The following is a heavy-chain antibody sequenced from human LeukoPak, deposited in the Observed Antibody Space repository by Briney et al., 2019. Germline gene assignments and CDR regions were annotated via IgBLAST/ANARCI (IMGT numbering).Heavy chain of an antibody. CDR1: GFTFSSYG. D-gene: IGHD1-7*01. CDR2: IRYDGSNK. Sequence: PGGSLRLSCAASGFTFSSYGMHWVRQAPGKGLEWVAFIRYDGSNKYYADSVKGRFTISRDNSKNTLYLQMNSLRAEDTAVYYCARDRGGVTGTSNFDYWGQGTLVTVSS. CDR3: ARDRGGVTGTSNFDY. V-gene: IGHV3-30*02. J-gene: IGHJ4*02.